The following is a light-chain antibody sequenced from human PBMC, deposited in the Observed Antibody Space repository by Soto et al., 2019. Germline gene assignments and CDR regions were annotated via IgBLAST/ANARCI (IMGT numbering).Light chain of an antibody. Sequence: QSVLTQPPSASGTPGQRVTISCSGSSSNIGSNYVYWYQQLPGTAPKLLIYRNNQRHSGVPDRFSGSKSGTSASLAISGLRSEDEADYSCAAWDDSLSGHVVFGGGTKLTVL. J-gene: IGLJ2*01. V-gene: IGLV1-47*01. CDR3: AAWDDSLSGHVV. CDR1: SSNIGSNY. CDR2: RNN.